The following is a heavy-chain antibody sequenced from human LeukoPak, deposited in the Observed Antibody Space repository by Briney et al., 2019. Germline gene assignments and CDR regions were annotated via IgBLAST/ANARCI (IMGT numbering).Heavy chain of an antibody. Sequence: ASVKVSCKASGYTFTSYAMHWVRQAPGQRLEWMGWINTNTGNPTYAQGFTGRFVFSLDTSVSTAYLQISSLKAEDTAVYYCARPFVSGWYSAEYYYYMDVWGKGTTVTVSS. D-gene: IGHD6-19*01. CDR3: ARPFVSGWYSAEYYYYMDV. J-gene: IGHJ6*03. CDR2: INTNTGNP. V-gene: IGHV7-4-1*02. CDR1: GYTFTSYA.